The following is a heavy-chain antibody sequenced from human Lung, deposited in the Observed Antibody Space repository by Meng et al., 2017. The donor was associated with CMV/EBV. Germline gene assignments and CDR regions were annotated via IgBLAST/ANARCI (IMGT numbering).Heavy chain of an antibody. Sequence: FTGYYIHCVRQSPERGLEWMGWISPNSGGTNFAQQFQGRVTMTRDTSISTAYMELTRLRSDDTAVYFCARPYYYDSNGYYSIHVFDIWGQGTMVTVSS. CDR1: FTGYY. CDR2: ISPNSGGT. CDR3: ARPYYYDSNGYYSIHVFDI. D-gene: IGHD3-22*01. V-gene: IGHV1-2*02. J-gene: IGHJ3*02.